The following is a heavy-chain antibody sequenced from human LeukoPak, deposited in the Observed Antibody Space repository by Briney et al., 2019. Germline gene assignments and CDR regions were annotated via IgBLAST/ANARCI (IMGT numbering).Heavy chain of an antibody. CDR1: GFTFSSYG. CDR2: ISYDGSNK. Sequence: QPGRSLRLSCAASGFTFSSYGMHWVRQAPGKGLEWVAVISYDGSNKYYADSVKGRFTLSRDNSKNTLYLQMNSLRAEDTAVYYCATLPATTYYFHYWGQGTLVTVSS. D-gene: IGHD2-2*01. V-gene: IGHV3-30*03. CDR3: ATLPATTYYFHY. J-gene: IGHJ4*02.